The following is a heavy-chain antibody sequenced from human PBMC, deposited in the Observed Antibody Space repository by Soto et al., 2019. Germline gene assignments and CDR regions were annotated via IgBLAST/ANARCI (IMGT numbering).Heavy chain of an antibody. Sequence: PSETLSLTCTVSGGSISSSSYYWGWIRQPPGKGLEWIGSIYYSGSTNYTPSLKSRVTISVDTSKNQFSLKLSSVTAADTAVYYCARLGSSSWYDYWGQGTLVTVSS. CDR1: GGSISSSSYY. CDR3: ARLGSSSWYDY. V-gene: IGHV4-39*07. J-gene: IGHJ4*02. D-gene: IGHD6-13*01. CDR2: IYYSGST.